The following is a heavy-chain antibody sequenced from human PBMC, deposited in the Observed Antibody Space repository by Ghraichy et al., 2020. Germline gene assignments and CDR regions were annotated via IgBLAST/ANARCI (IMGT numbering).Heavy chain of an antibody. CDR2: ISSRSAYI. V-gene: IGHV3-21*01. CDR1: GFAFNSYA. CDR3: VRLRGRGNTDMAYDY. J-gene: IGHJ4*02. Sequence: GGSLRLSCVGSGFAFNSYAINWVRRAPGMRLEWVSSISSRSAYIYYADSLKGRFTISRDDARNSVYLQMNSLRDEDTAVYYCVRLRGRGNTDMAYDYWGQGTLVTVSS. D-gene: IGHD5-18*01.